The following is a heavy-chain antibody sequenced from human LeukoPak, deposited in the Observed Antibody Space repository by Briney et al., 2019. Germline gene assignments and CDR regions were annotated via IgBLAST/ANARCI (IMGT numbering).Heavy chain of an antibody. J-gene: IGHJ5*02. CDR3: ARDRAVVVPAAISDGGWFDP. CDR2: ISSSGSTI. D-gene: IGHD2-2*02. CDR1: GFTFSDYY. V-gene: IGHV3-11*01. Sequence: GGSLRLSCAASGFTFSDYYMSWIRQAPGKGVEWVSYISSSGSTIYYADSVKGRFTISRDNAKNSLYLQMNSLRAEDTAVYYCARDRAVVVPAAISDGGWFDPWGQGTLVTVSS.